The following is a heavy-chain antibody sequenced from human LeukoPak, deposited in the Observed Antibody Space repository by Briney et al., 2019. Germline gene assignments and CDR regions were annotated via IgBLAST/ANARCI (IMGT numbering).Heavy chain of an antibody. CDR3: ARARRHHSSGWYSRHGRGAWEMDV. CDR1: GYTFTSYY. CDR2: INPNSGDT. Sequence: GASVKVSCKASGYTFTSYYMHWVRQAPGQGLEWMGWINPNSGDTNYAQKFQGRVTMTRDTSISTAYMELSRLRSDDTAVYYCARARRHHSSGWYSRHGRGAWEMDVWGKGTTVTVSS. V-gene: IGHV1-2*02. J-gene: IGHJ6*04. D-gene: IGHD6-19*01.